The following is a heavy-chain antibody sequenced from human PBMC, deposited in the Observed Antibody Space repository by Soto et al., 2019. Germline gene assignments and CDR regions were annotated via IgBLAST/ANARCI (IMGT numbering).Heavy chain of an antibody. CDR1: GCTFTSYA. V-gene: IGHV1-3*01. Sequence: ASLIVPCKASGCTFTSYAMHGVRKAPGQRLEWVGWINAGNGNTKYSQKFQERVSITRDTSASTAYMELSSLRSEDTAVYYCARDGEIYDFWITALGYYYYGMDVWGQGTTVTVSS. CDR2: INAGNGNT. D-gene: IGHD3-3*01. J-gene: IGHJ6*02. CDR3: ARDGEIYDFWITALGYYYYGMDV.